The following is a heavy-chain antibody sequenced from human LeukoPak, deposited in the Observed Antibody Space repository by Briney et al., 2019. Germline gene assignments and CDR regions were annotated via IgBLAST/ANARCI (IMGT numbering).Heavy chain of an antibody. V-gene: IGHV4-59*01. Sequence: PPETLSLTCTVSGGSISSYYWSWIRQPPGKGLEWIGYIYYSGSTNYNPSLKSRVTISVDTSKNQFSLKLSSVTAADTAVCYCARGLSGYLYYFDYWGQGTLVTVSS. CDR2: IYYSGST. CDR1: GGSISSYY. CDR3: ARGLSGYLYYFDY. J-gene: IGHJ4*02. D-gene: IGHD3-9*01.